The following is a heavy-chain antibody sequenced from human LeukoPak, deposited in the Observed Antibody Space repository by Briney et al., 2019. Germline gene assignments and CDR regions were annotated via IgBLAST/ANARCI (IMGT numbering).Heavy chain of an antibody. CDR2: IRSKANSCAT. CDR1: GFTFSGSA. V-gene: IGHV3-73*01. Sequence: GRSLRLSCAASGFTFSGSAMHWVRQASGKGLEWVGRIRSKANSCATAYAASVKGRFTISRDDSKNTAYLQMNSLKTEDTAVYYCTRHRDCTNGVCSDYWGQGTLVTVSS. CDR3: TRHRDCTNGVCSDY. D-gene: IGHD2-8*01. J-gene: IGHJ4*02.